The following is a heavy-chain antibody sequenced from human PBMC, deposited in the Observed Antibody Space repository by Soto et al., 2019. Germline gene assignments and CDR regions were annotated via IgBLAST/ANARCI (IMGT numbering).Heavy chain of an antibody. D-gene: IGHD1-1*01. V-gene: IGHV3-66*01. J-gene: IGHJ4*02. Sequence: GGSLRLSCAASGFTVSSKYMSWVRQAPGKGLDWVSLIYSDGSTYYADSVKGRFTISRDNSKNTLYLQMNSLRAEDTGVYYCARDFESTTGSIFDYWGQGTLVTVSS. CDR2: IYSDGST. CDR3: ARDFESTTGSIFDY. CDR1: GFTVSSKY.